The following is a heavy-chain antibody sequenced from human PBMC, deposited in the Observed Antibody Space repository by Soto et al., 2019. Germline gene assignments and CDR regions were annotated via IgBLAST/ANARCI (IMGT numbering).Heavy chain of an antibody. CDR1: GGTMRSFA. J-gene: IGHJ4*02. CDR3: VRGADVFGYNWKYGPFEV. CDR2: IIPAFATP. D-gene: IGHD1-20*01. Sequence: QVQLVQSGAEVKNPGSSVNVSCKTVGGTMRSFAFSWVQQAPGQGLEWMGGIIPAFATPNHAQKFQDRVTISADESTSTVYMELRRLRSEDSAVYFCVRGADVFGYNWKYGPFEVWGQGTQITVSS. V-gene: IGHV1-69*01.